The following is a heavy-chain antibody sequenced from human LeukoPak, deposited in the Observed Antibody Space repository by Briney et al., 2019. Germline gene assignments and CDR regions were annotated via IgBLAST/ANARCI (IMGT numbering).Heavy chain of an antibody. Sequence: IXWVRQAPGQGLEWMGWISAYNGNTNYAQKLQGRVTMTTDTSTSTAYMELRSLRSDDTAVYYCARTWQQRTYYFDYWGQGTQVTVSS. D-gene: IGHD6-13*01. CDR3: ARTWQQRTYYFDY. CDR2: ISAYNGNT. J-gene: IGHJ4*02. V-gene: IGHV1-18*01.